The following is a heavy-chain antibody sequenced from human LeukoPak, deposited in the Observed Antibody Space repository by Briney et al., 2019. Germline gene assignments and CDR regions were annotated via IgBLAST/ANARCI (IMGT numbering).Heavy chain of an antibody. CDR2: IYYSGST. V-gene: IGHV4-30-4*08. Sequence: NPSETLSLTCTVSGGSISSGDYYWSWIRQPPGKGLDWIGYIYYSGSTYYNPSLKNRVTISVDTSKNQFSLKLSSVTAADTAVYYCARESYYDSSGYYLDYWGQGTLVTVSS. CDR3: ARESYYDSSGYYLDY. D-gene: IGHD3-22*01. CDR1: GGSISSGDYY. J-gene: IGHJ4*02.